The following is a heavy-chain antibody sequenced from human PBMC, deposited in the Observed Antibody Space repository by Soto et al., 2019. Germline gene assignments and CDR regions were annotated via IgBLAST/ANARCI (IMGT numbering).Heavy chain of an antibody. J-gene: IGHJ6*02. CDR2: TYYSGST. V-gene: IGHV4-31*03. Sequence: SETLSLTCTVSGGSISSGGYYWSWIRQHPGKGLEWIGYTYYSGSTYYNPSLKSRVTISVDTSKNQFSLKLSSVTAADTAVYYCARDRVSPVYYYGMDVWGQGTTVTVSS. CDR1: GGSISSGGYY. CDR3: ARDRVSPVYYYGMDV.